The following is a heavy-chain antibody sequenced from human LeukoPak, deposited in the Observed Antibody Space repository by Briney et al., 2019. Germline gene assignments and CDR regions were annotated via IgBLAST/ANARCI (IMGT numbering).Heavy chain of an antibody. D-gene: IGHD1-20*01. CDR3: ARRRYNWNAIDY. V-gene: IGHV3-11*01. CDR2: ISSSGSTI. Sequence: PGGSLRLSCAASGFTFSDFYMSWIRQAPGKGVEWVSYISSSGSTIYYADSVKGRFTISRDNAKNSLYLQMNSLRAEDTAVYYCARRRYNWNAIDYWGQGTLVTVSS. CDR1: GFTFSDFY. J-gene: IGHJ4*02.